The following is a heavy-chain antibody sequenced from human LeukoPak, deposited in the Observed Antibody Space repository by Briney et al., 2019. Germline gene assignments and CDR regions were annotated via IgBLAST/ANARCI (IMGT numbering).Heavy chain of an antibody. D-gene: IGHD3-22*01. CDR2: IYSGGST. V-gene: IGHV3-53*01. J-gene: IGHJ4*02. Sequence: PGGSLRLSCAASGFTVSGNYMSWVRQAPGKGLEWVSVIYSGGSTYYADSVKGRFTISRDNSKNTLYLQMNSLRAEDTAVYYCARDLTYYYDSSGYYLDYWGQGTLLTVSS. CDR1: GFTVSGNY. CDR3: ARDLTYYYDSSGYYLDY.